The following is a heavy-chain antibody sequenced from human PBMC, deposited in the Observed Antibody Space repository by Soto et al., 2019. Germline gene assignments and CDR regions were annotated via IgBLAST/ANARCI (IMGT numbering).Heavy chain of an antibody. J-gene: IGHJ4*02. V-gene: IGHV3-33*01. CDR1: GFTFSTYG. Sequence: QVQLVESGGGVVQPGTSLRLSCAASGFTFSTYGMHWVRQAPGKGLDWVALIWYDGSRTHYAESVKGRFTISRDNSKNKLPLQLNSLRVEDTAVYYCAREQRGVAGSTYDYWGQGTLVTVSS. CDR3: AREQRGVAGSTYDY. D-gene: IGHD6-19*01. CDR2: IWYDGSRT.